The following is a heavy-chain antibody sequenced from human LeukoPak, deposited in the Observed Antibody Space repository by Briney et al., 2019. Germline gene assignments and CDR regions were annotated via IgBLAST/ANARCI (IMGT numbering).Heavy chain of an antibody. Sequence: GGSLRLSCAASGFTFSSYSMNWVRQAPGKGLEWVANIKEDGSEKYYADSMKGRFTISRDNAKSSLYLQMNSLRGDDMAVYYCASEINWGSGAFDVWGQGTMVTVSS. CDR2: IKEDGSEK. CDR3: ASEINWGSGAFDV. V-gene: IGHV3-7*01. J-gene: IGHJ3*01. D-gene: IGHD7-27*01. CDR1: GFTFSSYS.